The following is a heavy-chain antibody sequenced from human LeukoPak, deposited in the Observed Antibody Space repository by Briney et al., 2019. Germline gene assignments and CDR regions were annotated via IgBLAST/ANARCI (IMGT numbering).Heavy chain of an antibody. J-gene: IGHJ3*02. CDR1: GFTFTRYT. D-gene: IGHD5-18*01. Sequence: GGSLRLSCAASGFTFTRYTMSWVRQAPGKGLEWVSAISGSGGSTYYADSVKGRFTISRDNSKNTLYLQMNSLRAEDTAVYYCAKAVQLWLSLDAFDIWGQGTMVTVSS. CDR2: ISGSGGST. CDR3: AKAVQLWLSLDAFDI. V-gene: IGHV3-23*01.